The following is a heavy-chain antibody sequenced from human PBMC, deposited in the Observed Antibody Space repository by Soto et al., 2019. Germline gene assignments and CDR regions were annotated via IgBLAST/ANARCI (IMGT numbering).Heavy chain of an antibody. CDR3: ARARLSNGDPNIYFFYGLDV. CDR1: GDMFRNSA. J-gene: IGHJ6*02. V-gene: IGHV1-69*01. CDR2: IIPLFRKT. Sequence: QVQLVQSGAEVKRPGSSVKVSCKASGDMFRNSAFTWVRQAPGQGLAWMGVIIPLFRKTNAAQNFQGRVTFTSAESTSSVYMEASSLSSEDTAVYYCARARLSNGDPNIYFFYGLDVWGQVTTITFSS. D-gene: IGHD3-10*01.